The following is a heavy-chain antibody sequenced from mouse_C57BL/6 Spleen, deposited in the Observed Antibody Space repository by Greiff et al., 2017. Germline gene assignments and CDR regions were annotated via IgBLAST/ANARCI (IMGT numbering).Heavy chain of an antibody. Sequence: EVHLVESEGGLVQPGSSMKLSCTASGFTFSDYYMAWVRQVPEKGLEWVANINYDGSSTYYLDSFKNRFIISRDNAKNILYLQMSGLKSEDTATYYCARAGDYSNYDAMDYWGQGTSVTVSS. V-gene: IGHV5-16*01. D-gene: IGHD2-5*01. J-gene: IGHJ4*01. CDR2: INYDGSST. CDR1: GFTFSDYY. CDR3: ARAGDYSNYDAMDY.